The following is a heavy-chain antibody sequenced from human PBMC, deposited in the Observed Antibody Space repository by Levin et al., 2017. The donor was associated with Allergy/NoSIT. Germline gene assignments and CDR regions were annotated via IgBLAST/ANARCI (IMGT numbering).Heavy chain of an antibody. J-gene: IGHJ4*02. D-gene: IGHD3-10*01. V-gene: IGHV4-39*07. Sequence: PSETLSLTCTVSGGSISSSSYYWGWIRQPPGKGLEWIGSIYYSGSTYYNPSLKSRVTISVDTSKNQFSLKLSSVTAADTAVYYCARDSLYYGSGSYGYFDYWGQGTLVTVSS. CDR1: GGSISSSSYY. CDR2: IYYSGST. CDR3: ARDSLYYGSGSYGYFDY.